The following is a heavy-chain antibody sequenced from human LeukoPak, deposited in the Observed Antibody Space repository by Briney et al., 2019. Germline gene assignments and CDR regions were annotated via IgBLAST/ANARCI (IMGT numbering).Heavy chain of an antibody. J-gene: IGHJ4*02. CDR1: GGTFSSYA. V-gene: IGHV1-69*04. CDR3: ATLTSGIAVTGTTDY. CDR2: IIPILGIA. D-gene: IGHD6-19*01. Sequence: GASVKVSCKASGGTFSSYAISWVRQAPGQGLEWMGRIIPILGIANYAQKFQGRVTITADKSTSTAYMELSSLRSEDTAVYYCATLTSGIAVTGTTDYWGQGTLVTVSS.